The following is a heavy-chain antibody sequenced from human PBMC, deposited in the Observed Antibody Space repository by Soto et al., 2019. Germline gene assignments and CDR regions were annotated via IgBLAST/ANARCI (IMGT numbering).Heavy chain of an antibody. J-gene: IGHJ4*02. Sequence: GGSLRLSCAASGFTFNTYWIHWVRQAPRKGLVWVSRINSDGSSTRYADSVKGRFTISRDNAKNTLYLQMNSLRAEDTAVYYCARSSAFDYWGQGALVTVSS. V-gene: IGHV3-74*01. CDR1: GFTFNTYW. CDR2: INSDGSST. CDR3: ARSSAFDY. D-gene: IGHD6-6*01.